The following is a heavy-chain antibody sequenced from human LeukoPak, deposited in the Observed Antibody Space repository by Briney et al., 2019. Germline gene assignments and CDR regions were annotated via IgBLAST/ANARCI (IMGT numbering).Heavy chain of an antibody. J-gene: IGHJ6*03. V-gene: IGHV4-59*08. Sequence: SETLSLTCTVSGGSISTYYWSWIRQPPGKGLEWIGYIYDSGSTNYNPSLKSRVTISVDTSKNQFSLKLSSVSAADTAVYYCARHGVPYYYYYYMDVWGKGTTVTVSS. D-gene: IGHD2-8*01. CDR2: IYDSGST. CDR1: GGSISTYY. CDR3: ARHGVPYYYYYYMDV.